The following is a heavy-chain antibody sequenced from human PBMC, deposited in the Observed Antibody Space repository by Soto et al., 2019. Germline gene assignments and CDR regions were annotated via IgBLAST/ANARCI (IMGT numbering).Heavy chain of an antibody. Sequence: SETLSLTCTVSGGSISSYYWSWIRQPPGKGLEWIGYIHYSGSTNYNPSLKSRVTISVDTSKNQFSLRLSSVTAADTAVYYCARLATRYYFDYWGQGTLVTVSS. CDR3: ARLATRYYFDY. V-gene: IGHV4-59*08. J-gene: IGHJ4*02. CDR1: GGSISSYY. D-gene: IGHD1-1*01. CDR2: IHYSGST.